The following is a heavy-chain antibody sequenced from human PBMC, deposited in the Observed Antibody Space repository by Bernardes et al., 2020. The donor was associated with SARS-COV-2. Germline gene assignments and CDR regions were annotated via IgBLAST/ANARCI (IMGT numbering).Heavy chain of an antibody. J-gene: IGHJ6*02. CDR3: ARVGAPDYDFWSGYFNQQTTMDV. D-gene: IGHD3-3*01. V-gene: IGHV3-48*03. CDR2: ISSSGSTI. CDR1: GFTFSSYE. Sequence: GGSLRLSCAASGFTFSSYEMNWVRQAPGKGLEWVSYISSSGSTIYYADSVKGRFTISRDNAKNSLYLQMNSLRAEDTAVYYCARVGAPDYDFWSGYFNQQTTMDVWGQGTTVTVSS.